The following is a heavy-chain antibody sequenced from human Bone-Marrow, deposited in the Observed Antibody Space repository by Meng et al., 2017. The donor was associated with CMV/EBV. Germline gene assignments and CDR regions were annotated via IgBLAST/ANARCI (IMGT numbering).Heavy chain of an antibody. J-gene: IGHJ4*02. V-gene: IGHV4-39*07. CDR3: ARVTSPRDYDFWSGYHRGYFDY. CDR2: IYYSGST. D-gene: IGHD3-3*01. Sequence: SETLSLTCTVSGGSISSSSYYWGWIRQPPGKGLEWIGSIYYSGSTYYNPSLKSRVTISVDTSKNQFSLKLSSVTAADTAVYYCARVTSPRDYDFWSGYHRGYFDYWGQGTLVTVSS. CDR1: GGSISSSSYY.